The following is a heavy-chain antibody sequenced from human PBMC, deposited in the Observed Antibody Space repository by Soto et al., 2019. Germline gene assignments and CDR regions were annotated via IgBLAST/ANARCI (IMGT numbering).Heavy chain of an antibody. CDR3: AREYGDYVFDY. D-gene: IGHD4-17*01. V-gene: IGHV3-33*01. CDR1: GFTFSSYC. CDR2: IWYDGSNK. J-gene: IGHJ4*02. Sequence: QVQLVESGGGVVQPGRSLRLSCAASGFTFSSYCMHWVRQAPGKGLEWVAVIWYDGSNKYYADSVKGRFTISRDNSKNTLYLQMNSLRAEDTAVYYCAREYGDYVFDYWGQGTLVTVSS.